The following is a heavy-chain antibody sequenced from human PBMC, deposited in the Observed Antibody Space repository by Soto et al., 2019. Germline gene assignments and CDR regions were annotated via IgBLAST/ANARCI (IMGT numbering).Heavy chain of an antibody. V-gene: IGHV3-53*04. D-gene: IGHD2-21*01. CDR3: ARGSCGGDCQYYYYYYYMDV. Sequence: GGSLRLSCAASGFTVSSNYMSWVRQAPGKGLEWVSVIYSGGSTYYADSVKGRFTISRHNSKNTLYLQMNSLRAEDTDVYYCARGSCGGDCQYYYYYYYMDVWGKGTTVTVSS. CDR1: GFTVSSNY. J-gene: IGHJ6*03. CDR2: IYSGGST.